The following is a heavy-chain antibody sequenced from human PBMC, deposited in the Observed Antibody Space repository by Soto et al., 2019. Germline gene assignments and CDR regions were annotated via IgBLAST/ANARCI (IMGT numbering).Heavy chain of an antibody. V-gene: IGHV1-18*01. CDR3: ARLGPLGAPYYFDY. D-gene: IGHD1-26*01. Sequence: GASVKVSCKASGYTFTSYGISWVRQAPGQGLEWMGWISAYNGNTNYAQKLQGRVTMTRDTSTSTVYMELSSLRSEDTAVYYCARLGPLGAPYYFDYWGQGTLVTVSS. CDR2: ISAYNGNT. CDR1: GYTFTSYG. J-gene: IGHJ4*02.